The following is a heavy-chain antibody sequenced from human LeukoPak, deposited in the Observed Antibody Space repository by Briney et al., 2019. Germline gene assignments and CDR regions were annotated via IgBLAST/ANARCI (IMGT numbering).Heavy chain of an antibody. Sequence: ASVNISCKASGYMFIAYGFAWVRQAPGQGLEWMGGIIPIFGTANYAQKFQGRVTITTDESTSTAYMELSSLRSEDTAVYYCARSGDIVVVPAAFPAPYNWFDPWGQGTLVTVSS. V-gene: IGHV1-69*05. CDR3: ARSGDIVVVPAAFPAPYNWFDP. CDR2: IIPIFGTA. J-gene: IGHJ5*02. D-gene: IGHD2-2*01. CDR1: GYMFIAYG.